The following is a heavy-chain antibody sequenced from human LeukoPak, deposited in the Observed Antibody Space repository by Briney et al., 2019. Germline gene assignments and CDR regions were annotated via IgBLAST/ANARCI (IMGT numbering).Heavy chain of an antibody. Sequence: GGSLRLSCAASGFTFSSYSMNWVRQAPGKGLEWVSSISSSSSYIYYADSVKGRFTISRDNAKHSLYLQMNSLRAEDTAVYYCARDLQVGALYYFDYWGQGTLVTVSS. V-gene: IGHV3-21*01. J-gene: IGHJ4*02. CDR1: GFTFSSYS. CDR2: ISSSSSYI. D-gene: IGHD1-26*01. CDR3: ARDLQVGALYYFDY.